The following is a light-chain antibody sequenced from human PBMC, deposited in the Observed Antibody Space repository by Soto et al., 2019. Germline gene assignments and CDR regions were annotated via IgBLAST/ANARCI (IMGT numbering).Light chain of an antibody. CDR2: AAS. Sequence: AIQMTQSPSSLSASVGDRVTITCRASQGIRHDLGWYQQKPGKAPKLPIYAASNLQSGVPSRFSGSGSGTDFTLTISSLQPEDFATYYCQHYNSYSEAFGQGTKVDIK. J-gene: IGKJ1*01. V-gene: IGKV1-6*01. CDR3: QHYNSYSEA. CDR1: QGIRHD.